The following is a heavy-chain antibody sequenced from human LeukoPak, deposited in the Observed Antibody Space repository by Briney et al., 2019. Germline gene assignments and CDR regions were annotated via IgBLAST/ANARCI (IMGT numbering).Heavy chain of an antibody. CDR1: GYTFTSYG. Sequence: ASVKVSCKASGYTFTSYGISWVRQAPGQGLEWMGWISAYNGNTNYAQKLPGRVTMTTDTSTSTAYMELRSLRSDDTAVYYCARATPHYDSSGYYWEIDYWGQGTLVTVSS. CDR2: ISAYNGNT. D-gene: IGHD3-22*01. J-gene: IGHJ4*02. V-gene: IGHV1-18*01. CDR3: ARATPHYDSSGYYWEIDY.